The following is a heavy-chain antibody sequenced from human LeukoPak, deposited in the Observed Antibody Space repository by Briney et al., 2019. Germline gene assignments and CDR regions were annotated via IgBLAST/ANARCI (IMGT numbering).Heavy chain of an antibody. D-gene: IGHD2-2*01. Sequence: QSGGSLRLSCAASGFTFSSNSMNWVRQAPGKGLEWVSYISSSSSTIYYADSVKGRFTISRDNAKNSLYLQMNSLRAEDTAVYYCARYCSSTSCYRAFDYWGQGTLVTVSS. J-gene: IGHJ4*02. CDR2: ISSSSSTI. CDR3: ARYCSSTSCYRAFDY. V-gene: IGHV3-48*01. CDR1: GFTFSSNS.